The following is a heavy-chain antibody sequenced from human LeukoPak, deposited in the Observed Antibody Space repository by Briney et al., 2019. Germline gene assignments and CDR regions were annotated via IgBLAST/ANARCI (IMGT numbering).Heavy chain of an antibody. CDR3: TIDPAPIVVVPAGPDSNYYYGMDV. J-gene: IGHJ6*02. CDR2: IKSKTDGGTT. D-gene: IGHD2-2*01. V-gene: IGHV3-15*01. Sequence: PGGPLRLSCEASGFIFSAYIMDWVLQAPGKGLEWVGRIKSKTDGGTTDYAAPVKGRFTISRDDSKNTLYLQMNSLKTEDTAVYYCTIDPAPIVVVPAGPDSNYYYGMDVWGQGTTVTVSS. CDR1: GFIFSAYI.